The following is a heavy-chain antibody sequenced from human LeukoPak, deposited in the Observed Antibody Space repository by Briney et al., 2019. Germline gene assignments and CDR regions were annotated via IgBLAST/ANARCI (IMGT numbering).Heavy chain of an antibody. D-gene: IGHD3-10*02. V-gene: IGHV3-48*03. J-gene: IGHJ6*04. CDR1: GFTFSIYE. CDR3: AELGITMIGGV. CDR2: ISSTGNTI. Sequence: PGGSLRLSCTASGFTFSIYEINWVRQAPGKGLQWVSYISSTGNTIYYTDSVEGRFTISRDNAKSSLYLQMNSLRAEDTAVYYCAELGITMIGGVWGKGTTVTISS.